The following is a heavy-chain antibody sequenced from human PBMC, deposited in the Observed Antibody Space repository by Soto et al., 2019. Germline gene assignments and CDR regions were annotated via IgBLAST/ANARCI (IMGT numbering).Heavy chain of an antibody. CDR1: GFTFSSYG. CDR3: ARARMVATFDY. Sequence: QVQLVESGGGVVQPGRSLRLSCAASGFTFSSYGMHWVRQAPGKGLEWVAVIWYDGSNKYYADSVKGRFTISRDNSKNTLDLQMNSRRAEDTAVYYCARARMVATFDYWGQGTLVTVSS. V-gene: IGHV3-33*01. D-gene: IGHD5-12*01. CDR2: IWYDGSNK. J-gene: IGHJ4*02.